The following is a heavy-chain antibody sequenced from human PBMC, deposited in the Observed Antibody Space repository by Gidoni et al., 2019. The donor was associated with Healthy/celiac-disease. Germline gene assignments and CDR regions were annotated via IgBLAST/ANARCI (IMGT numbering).Heavy chain of an antibody. J-gene: IGHJ5*02. CDR3: ARREGGSSTSCYRGCWFDP. Sequence: EVQMVESGGGLVQPGGSLRISGAASGFPFSSCDMHWVRQATGKGLEWVSAIGTAGDTFYPGSVKGRFTISRENAKNSLYLQMNSLRAEDTAVYYCARREGGSSTSCYRGCWFDPWGQGTLVTVSS. CDR1: GFPFSSCD. CDR2: IGTAGDT. V-gene: IGHV3-13*01. D-gene: IGHD2-2*01.